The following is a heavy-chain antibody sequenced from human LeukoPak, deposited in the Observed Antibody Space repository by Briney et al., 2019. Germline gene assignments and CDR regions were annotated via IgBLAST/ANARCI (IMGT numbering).Heavy chain of an antibody. CDR2: ISRTTSTI. Sequence: PGGSLRLSCEGSGFTFSSYGMNWFRQAPGKGLEWISYISRTTSTIYYADSVRGRLTVSRDSAKNSLFLQMHSLRAEDTAVYYCARDKIEWLRESYFDYWGQGVLVTVAS. CDR3: ARDKIEWLRESYFDY. CDR1: GFTFSSYG. J-gene: IGHJ4*02. D-gene: IGHD5-12*01. V-gene: IGHV3-48*04.